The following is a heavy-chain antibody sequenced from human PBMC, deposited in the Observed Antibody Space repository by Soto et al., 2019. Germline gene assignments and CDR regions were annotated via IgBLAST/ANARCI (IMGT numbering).Heavy chain of an antibody. CDR2: ITPFNDNT. J-gene: IGHJ4*02. CDR3: ARKNNGDYVHPLDN. D-gene: IGHD4-17*01. V-gene: IGHV1-18*01. Sequence: GASVKVSCKTSGYTFTTYGISWVRQAPGQGLEWMGWITPFNDNTNYAQNLQGRVTMTTDTSTNTAYLELRSLTSEDTDVYYCARKNNGDYVHPLDNCVQRTLVTVSS. CDR1: GYTFTTYG.